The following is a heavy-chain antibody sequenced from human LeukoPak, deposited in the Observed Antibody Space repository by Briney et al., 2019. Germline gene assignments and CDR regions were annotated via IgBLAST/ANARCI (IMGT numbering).Heavy chain of an antibody. Sequence: SETLSPTCTVSGGSISSSSYYWGWIRQPPGKGLEWIGSIYYSGSTYYNPSLKSRVTISVDTSKNQFSLKLSSVTAADTAVYYCARHPLLYYGSGSYYWFDPWGQGTLVTVSS. CDR1: GGSISSSSYY. V-gene: IGHV4-39*01. J-gene: IGHJ5*02. D-gene: IGHD3-10*01. CDR2: IYYSGST. CDR3: ARHPLLYYGSGSYYWFDP.